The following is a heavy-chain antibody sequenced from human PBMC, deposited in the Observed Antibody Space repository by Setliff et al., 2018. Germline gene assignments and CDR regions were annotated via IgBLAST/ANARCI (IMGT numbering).Heavy chain of an antibody. D-gene: IGHD3-10*01. CDR2: IYHSGST. V-gene: IGHV4-38-2*01. CDR1: GYSISSGYY. CDR3: ARLWRRIQQIDY. J-gene: IGHJ4*02. Sequence: SETLSLTCAVSGYSISSGYYWGWIRQPPGKGLEWIGSIYHSGSTYYNPSLKSRVTISVDTSKNQFSLKLSSVTAADTAVYYCARLWRRIQQIDYWGQGALVTVS.